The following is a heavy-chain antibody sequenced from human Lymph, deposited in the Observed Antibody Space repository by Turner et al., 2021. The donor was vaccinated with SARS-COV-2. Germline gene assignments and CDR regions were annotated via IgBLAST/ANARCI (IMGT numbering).Heavy chain of an antibody. D-gene: IGHD2-15*01. V-gene: IGHV3-48*02. CDR3: ARDRGGYGAYYYGMDV. J-gene: IGHJ6*02. CDR2: ISISSSTI. Sequence: EVQLVESGGGLVQPGGSLRLSCAVSGFTFSIYSMNWVRQAPGKGLEWVSYISISSSTIYYADSVKGRFTISRDNAKNSLYLQMNSLRDEDTAVYYCARDRGGYGAYYYGMDVWGQGTTVTVSS. CDR1: GFTFSIYS.